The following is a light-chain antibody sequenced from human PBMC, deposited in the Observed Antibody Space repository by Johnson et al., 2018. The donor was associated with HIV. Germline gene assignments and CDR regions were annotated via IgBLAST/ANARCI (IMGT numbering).Light chain of an antibody. V-gene: IGLV1-51*01. J-gene: IGLJ1*01. CDR2: DNN. Sequence: QSVLTQPPSVSAAPGQKVTISCSGSSSNIGNNYVSWYQQLPGTAPKLLIYDNNKRPSGIPDRFSGSKSGTSATLAITGLQPGDEADYYCAAWDDSRNGFYVFGTGTKVTVL. CDR1: SSNIGNNY. CDR3: AAWDDSRNGFYV.